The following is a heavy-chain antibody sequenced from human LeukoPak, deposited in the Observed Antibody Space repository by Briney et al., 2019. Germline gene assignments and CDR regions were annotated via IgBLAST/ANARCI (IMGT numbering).Heavy chain of an antibody. CDR3: TRGSIAYYYMDV. V-gene: IGHV4-59*01. D-gene: IGHD3-22*01. Sequence: SSETLSLTCTVSGGSISSYYWSWIRQPPGKGLEWIGNIYYSGSTNYNPSLKSRVTISVDTSKNQFSLKLSSVTAADTAVYYCTRGSIAYYYMDVWGKGTTVTVSS. CDR1: GGSISSYY. J-gene: IGHJ6*03. CDR2: IYYSGST.